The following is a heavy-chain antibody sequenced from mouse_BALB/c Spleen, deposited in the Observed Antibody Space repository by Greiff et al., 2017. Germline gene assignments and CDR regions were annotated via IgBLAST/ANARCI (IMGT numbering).Heavy chain of an antibody. CDR2: ISSGGGST. J-gene: IGHJ4*01. D-gene: IGHD2-1*01. V-gene: IGHV5-12-1*01. CDR3: ARGGNQYYYAMDY. Sequence: EVKLVESGGGLVKPGGSLKLSCAASGFAFSSYDMSWVRQTPEKRLEWVAYISSGGGSTYYPDTVKGRFTISRDNAKNTLYLQMSSLKSEDTAMYYCARGGNQYYYAMDYWGQGTSVTVSS. CDR1: GFAFSSYD.